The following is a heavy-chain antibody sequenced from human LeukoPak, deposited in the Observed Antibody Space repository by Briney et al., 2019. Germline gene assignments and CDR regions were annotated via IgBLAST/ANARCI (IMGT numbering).Heavy chain of an antibody. Sequence: ASVKVSCKTSGDTFTRYYIRWVRQTPGQGLEWMGITNPSVASVSYAQKFQGRVTMTTDTSTSTAYMELRSLRSDDTAVYYCARQVVPAAILSGENYYYYYMDVWGKGTTVTISS. CDR3: ARQVVPAAILSGENYYYYYMDV. CDR1: GDTFTRYY. V-gene: IGHV1-46*01. CDR2: TNPSVASV. J-gene: IGHJ6*03. D-gene: IGHD2-2*01.